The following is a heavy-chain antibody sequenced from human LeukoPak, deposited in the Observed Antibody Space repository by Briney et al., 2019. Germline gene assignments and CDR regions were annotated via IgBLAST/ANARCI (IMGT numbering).Heavy chain of an antibody. J-gene: IGHJ6*03. CDR3: ARDLYSSSWYDYYYYYYMDV. Sequence: GGSLRLPCAASGFTFSDYYMSWIRQAPGKGLEWVSYISSSGSTIYYADSVKGRFTISRDNAKNSLYLQMNSLRAEDTAVYYCARDLYSSSWYDYYYYYYMDVWGKGTTVTVSS. D-gene: IGHD6-13*01. CDR1: GFTFSDYY. CDR2: ISSSGSTI. V-gene: IGHV3-11*04.